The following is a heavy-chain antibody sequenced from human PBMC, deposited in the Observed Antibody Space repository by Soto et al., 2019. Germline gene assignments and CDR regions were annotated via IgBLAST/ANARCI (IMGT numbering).Heavy chain of an antibody. CDR3: AKDHCTGSRCYSDY. J-gene: IGHJ4*02. Sequence: EVQLVESGGGLVQPGRSLRLSCAASGFTFDDYAMHWVRQVPGKGLEWVSGISWNSGSIGYADSVKGRFTISRDNAKNSLHLQMNSLRAEDTALYYCAKDHCTGSRCYSDYWGQGTLVTVSS. V-gene: IGHV3-9*01. CDR1: GFTFDDYA. CDR2: ISWNSGSI. D-gene: IGHD2-8*02.